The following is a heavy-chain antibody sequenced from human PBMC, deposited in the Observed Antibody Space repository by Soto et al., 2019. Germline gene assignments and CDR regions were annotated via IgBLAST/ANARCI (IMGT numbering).Heavy chain of an antibody. D-gene: IGHD4-17*01. J-gene: IGHJ4*02. CDR1: GFTFSTYS. Sequence: EVQLVESGGGLVQPGGSLRLSCAASGFTFSTYSMNWVRQAPGKGLEWVSYISKSSSTILYADSVKGRFTISRDNAXTXLYLQMNSLRDEDTAVYYCARDANDYGYYFDSWGQGTLVTVSS. CDR2: ISKSSSTI. V-gene: IGHV3-48*02. CDR3: ARDANDYGYYFDS.